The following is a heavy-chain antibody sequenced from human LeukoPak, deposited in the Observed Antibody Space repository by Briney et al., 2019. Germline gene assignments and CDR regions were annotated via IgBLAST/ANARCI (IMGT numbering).Heavy chain of an antibody. CDR2: ISWNSGSI. D-gene: IGHD6-13*01. CDR1: GFTFDDYA. J-gene: IGHJ5*02. Sequence: GGSLRLSCAASGFTFDDYAMHWVRQAPGKGLEWVSGISWNSGSIGYADSVKGRFTISRDNAKNSLYLQMNSLRAEDTALYYCAKDKRYLAAAVQGGWFDPWGQGTLVTVSS. V-gene: IGHV3-9*01. CDR3: AKDKRYLAAAVQGGWFDP.